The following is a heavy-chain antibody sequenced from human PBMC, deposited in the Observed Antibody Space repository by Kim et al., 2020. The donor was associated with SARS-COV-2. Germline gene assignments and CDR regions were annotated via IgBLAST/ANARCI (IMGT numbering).Heavy chain of an antibody. V-gene: IGHV4-34*01. CDR1: GGSFSGYY. J-gene: IGHJ4*02. Sequence: SETLSLTCAVYGGSFSGYYWSWIRQPPGKGLEWIGEINHSGSTNYNPSLKSRVTISVDTSKNQFSLKLSSVTAADTAVYYCARARSIVVVLYDYWGQGTLVTVSS. CDR2: INHSGST. D-gene: IGHD3-22*01. CDR3: ARARSIVVVLYDY.